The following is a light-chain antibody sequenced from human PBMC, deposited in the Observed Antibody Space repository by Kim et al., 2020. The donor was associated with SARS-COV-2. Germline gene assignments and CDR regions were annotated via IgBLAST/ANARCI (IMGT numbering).Light chain of an antibody. V-gene: IGKV3-20*01. CDR2: GAF. CDR1: QTVTSSY. CDR3: QQYGSSHPLT. Sequence: PGERATLSCRASQTVTSSYVAWYQHKPGQAPRLLIYGAFTRATDIPDRFSGSGSGTDFTLTISRLESEDFAVYYCQQYGSSHPLTFGGGTKVDIK. J-gene: IGKJ4*01.